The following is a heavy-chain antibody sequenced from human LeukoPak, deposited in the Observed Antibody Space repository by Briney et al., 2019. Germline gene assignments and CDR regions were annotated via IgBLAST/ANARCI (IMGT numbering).Heavy chain of an antibody. CDR1: GFTFSNAW. Sequence: GGSLRLSCAASGFTFSNAWMSWVRQAPGKGLEWVSVIYSGGSTYYADSVKGRFTISRDNSKNTLYLQMNSLRAEDTAVYYCARVQSIAAAGQISDYWGQGTLVTVSS. D-gene: IGHD6-13*01. J-gene: IGHJ4*02. CDR3: ARVQSIAAAGQISDY. V-gene: IGHV3-53*01. CDR2: IYSGGST.